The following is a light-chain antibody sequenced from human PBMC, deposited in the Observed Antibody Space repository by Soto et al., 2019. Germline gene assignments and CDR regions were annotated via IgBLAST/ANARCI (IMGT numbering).Light chain of an antibody. CDR2: EVS. Sequence: QSVLTQPASVSGSPGQSITISCTGTSSGVGGYNYVCWYQQHPGKAPKLMIYEVSNRPSGVSTRFSGSKSGNTASLTISGLQAEDEADYYCSSYTSGSTLYVFGTGTKVTVL. CDR1: SSGVGGYNY. CDR3: SSYTSGSTLYV. J-gene: IGLJ1*01. V-gene: IGLV2-14*01.